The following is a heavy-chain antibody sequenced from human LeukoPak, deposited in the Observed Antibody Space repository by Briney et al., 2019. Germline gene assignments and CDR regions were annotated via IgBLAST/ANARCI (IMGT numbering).Heavy chain of an antibody. J-gene: IGHJ6*03. CDR2: ISSSGSTI. CDR1: GFIFPSYS. D-gene: IGHD5-12*01. V-gene: IGHV3-48*03. Sequence: GGSLRLSCAASGFIFPSYSLNWVRQAPGKGLEWVSYISSSGSTIYYADSVKGRFTISRDNAKNSLYLQMNSLRAEDTAVYYCARMGGYDYRMYYYYYMDVWGKGTTVTISS. CDR3: ARMGGYDYRMYYYYYMDV.